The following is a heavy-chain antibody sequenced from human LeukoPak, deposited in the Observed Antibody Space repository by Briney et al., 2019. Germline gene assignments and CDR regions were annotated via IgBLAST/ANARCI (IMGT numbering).Heavy chain of an antibody. CDR2: IKQDGSEK. CDR3: ARGWQIAVAGRVYFDY. CDR1: GFTFSSYW. V-gene: IGHV3-7*01. Sequence: PGGSLRLSCAASGFTFSSYWMSWVRQAPGKGLEWLANIKQDGSEKYYVDSVKGRFTISRDNAKNSLYLQMNSLRAEDTAVYYCARGWQIAVAGRVYFDYWGQGTLVTVSS. D-gene: IGHD6-19*01. J-gene: IGHJ4*02.